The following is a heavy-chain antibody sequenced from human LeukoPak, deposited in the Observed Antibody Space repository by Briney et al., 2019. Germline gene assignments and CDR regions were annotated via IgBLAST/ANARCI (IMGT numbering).Heavy chain of an antibody. CDR1: GGTFSSYA. CDR2: IIPIFGTA. J-gene: IGHJ4*02. CDR3: ARALREQRVFFEGGY. Sequence: ASVKVSCKASGGTFSSYAISWVRQAPGQGLEWMGGIIPIFGTANYAQKFQGRVTITADESTSTAYMELSSLRSEDTAVYYCARALREQRVFFEGGYWGQGTLVTVSS. D-gene: IGHD6-6*01. V-gene: IGHV1-69*13.